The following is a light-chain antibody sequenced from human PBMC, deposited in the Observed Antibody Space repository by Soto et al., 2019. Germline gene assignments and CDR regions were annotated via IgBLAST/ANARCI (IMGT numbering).Light chain of an antibody. CDR1: SSDVGNYNL. J-gene: IGLJ1*01. Sequence: QSALTQPASVSGSPGQSLTISCTGTSSDVGNYNLVYWYQQHPGKAPKLMVYEVSKRPSGVSNRFSGFTSGNTASLTISGLQAEDETDYYCCSYAGSSTPYVFGTGTKLTVL. CDR2: EVS. CDR3: CSYAGSSTPYV. V-gene: IGLV2-23*02.